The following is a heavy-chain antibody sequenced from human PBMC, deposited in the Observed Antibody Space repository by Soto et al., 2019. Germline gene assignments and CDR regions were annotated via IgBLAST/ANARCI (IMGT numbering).Heavy chain of an antibody. J-gene: IGHJ4*02. CDR2: IYYSGST. CDR3: ARDPRSSSWYMNLDY. D-gene: IGHD6-13*01. Sequence: TSETLSLTCTVSGGSISSYYWSWIRQPPGKGLEWIGYIYYSGSTNYNPSLKSRVTISVDTSKNQFSLKLSSVTAADTAVYYCARDPRSSSWYMNLDYWGQGALVTVSS. V-gene: IGHV4-59*01. CDR1: GGSISSYY.